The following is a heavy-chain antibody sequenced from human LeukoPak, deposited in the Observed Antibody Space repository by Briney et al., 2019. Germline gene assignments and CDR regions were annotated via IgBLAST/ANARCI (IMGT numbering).Heavy chain of an antibody. Sequence: SETPSLTCTVSGGSISSYYWSWIRQPPGKGLEWIGYIYYSGSTNYNPSLKSRVTISVDTSKNQFSLKLSSVTAADTAVYYCARAAASGYSSSWYPRWFDPWGQGTLVTVSS. CDR3: ARAAASGYSSSWYPRWFDP. V-gene: IGHV4-59*01. CDR1: GGSISSYY. D-gene: IGHD6-13*01. CDR2: IYYSGST. J-gene: IGHJ5*02.